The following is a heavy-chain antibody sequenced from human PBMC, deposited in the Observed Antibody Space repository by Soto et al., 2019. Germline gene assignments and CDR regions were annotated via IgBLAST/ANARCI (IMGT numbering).Heavy chain of an antibody. CDR3: SRPYLTSYYDSPIDY. D-gene: IGHD3-22*01. J-gene: IGHJ4*02. CDR2: ISYDGSNK. CDR1: GFTFSSYA. V-gene: IGHV3-30-3*01. Sequence: AGGSLRLSCAASGFTFSSYAMHWVRQAPGKGLEWVAVISYDGSNKYYADSVKGRFTISRDNSKNTLYLQMNSLRAEDTAVYYCSRPYLTSYYDSPIDYWGQGTLVTVSS.